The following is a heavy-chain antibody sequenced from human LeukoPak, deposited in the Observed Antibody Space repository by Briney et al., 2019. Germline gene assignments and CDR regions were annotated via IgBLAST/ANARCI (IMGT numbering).Heavy chain of an antibody. J-gene: IGHJ6*02. V-gene: IGHV1-8*01. D-gene: IGHD3-3*01. CDR1: GYTFTSYD. CDR2: MNPNSGNT. CDR3: ARGRWTYYDFWSGYYPDYYYYYGMDV. Sequence: GASVKVSCKASGYTFTSYDINWVRQATGQGLEWMGWMNPNSGNTGYAQKFQGRVTMTRNTSISTAYMELSSLRSEDTAVYYCARGRWTYYDFWSGYYPDYYYYYGMDVWGQGTTVTVSS.